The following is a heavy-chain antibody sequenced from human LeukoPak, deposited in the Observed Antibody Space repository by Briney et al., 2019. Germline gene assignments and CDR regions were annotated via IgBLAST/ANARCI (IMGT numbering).Heavy chain of an antibody. CDR2: IIPIFGTA. Sequence: SVKVSCKASGGTFSSYAISWVRHAPGQGLEWMGGIIPIFGTANYAQKFQGRVTITTDESTSTAYMELSSLRSEDTAVYYCARGGHYGGKGFYYYYYMDVWGKGTTVTVSS. CDR3: ARGGHYGGKGFYYYYYMDV. D-gene: IGHD4-23*01. V-gene: IGHV1-69*05. CDR1: GGTFSSYA. J-gene: IGHJ6*03.